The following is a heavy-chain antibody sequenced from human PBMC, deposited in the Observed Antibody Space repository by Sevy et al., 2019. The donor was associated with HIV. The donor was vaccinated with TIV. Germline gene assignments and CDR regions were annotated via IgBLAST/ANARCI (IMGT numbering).Heavy chain of an antibody. CDR2: INPNGGGT. CDR3: ARSLYGSGTYLNDY. J-gene: IGHJ4*02. D-gene: IGHD3-10*01. CDR1: GYYFTGYY. V-gene: IGHV1-2*02. Sequence: ASVKVSCKDSGYYFTGYYVHWVRQAPGQGLEWMGWINPNGGGTNIGQKFHGRVTMSRDTSITTAYMELIRLRSNDTGVYYCARSLYGSGTYLNDYWGQGTLVTVSS.